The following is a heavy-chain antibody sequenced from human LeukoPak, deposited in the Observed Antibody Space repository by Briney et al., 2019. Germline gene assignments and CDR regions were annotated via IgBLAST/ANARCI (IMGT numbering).Heavy chain of an antibody. J-gene: IGHJ5*02. D-gene: IGHD4-11*01. V-gene: IGHV4-39*07. Sequence: SETLSLTCTVSGGSISSSSYYWGWIRQPPGKGLEWIGSIYYSGSTYYNPSLKSRVTISVDTSKNQFSLKLISVTAADTAVYYCARDYSSFNWFDPWGQGTLVTVSS. CDR3: ARDYSSFNWFDP. CDR1: GGSISSSSYY. CDR2: IYYSGST.